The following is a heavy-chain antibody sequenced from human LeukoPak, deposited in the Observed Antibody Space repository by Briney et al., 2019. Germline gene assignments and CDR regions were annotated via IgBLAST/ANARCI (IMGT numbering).Heavy chain of an antibody. V-gene: IGHV3-23*01. CDR3: AKAYSSGQRATYYYGMDV. D-gene: IGHD6-19*01. Sequence: PGGSLRLSCAASGFTFSSYAMSWVRQAPGKGLEWVPAISGSGGSTYYADSVKGRFTISRDNSKNTLYLQMNSLRAEDTAVYYCAKAYSSGQRATYYYGMDVWGQGTTVTVSS. J-gene: IGHJ6*02. CDR2: ISGSGGST. CDR1: GFTFSSYA.